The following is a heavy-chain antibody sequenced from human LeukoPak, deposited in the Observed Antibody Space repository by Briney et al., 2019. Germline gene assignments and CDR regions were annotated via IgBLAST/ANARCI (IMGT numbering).Heavy chain of an antibody. J-gene: IGHJ4*02. V-gene: IGHV3-48*01. CDR2: ISSSSSTI. CDR3: AREVGATLDY. Sequence: GGSLRLSCAASGFTFSSYSMNWVRQAPGKGLEWVSYISSSSSTIYYADSVKGRFTISRDNSKNTLYLQMNSLRAEDTAVYYCAREVGATLDYWGQGTLVTVSS. D-gene: IGHD1-26*01. CDR1: GFTFSSYS.